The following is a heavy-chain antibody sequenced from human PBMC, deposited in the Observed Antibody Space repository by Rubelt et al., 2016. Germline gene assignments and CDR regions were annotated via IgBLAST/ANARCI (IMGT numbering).Heavy chain of an antibody. V-gene: IGHV4-59*01. D-gene: IGHD3-3*01. CDR3: ARIRAVGVVIRPTYGMDV. CDR2: ISYSGST. Sequence: QVQLQESGPGLVKASETLSLTCTLSGGSISGYYWNWIRQPPGKGLEWIGYISYSGSTNYNPSLKSRVTISVDTSKNQFSLKLSSVTAVDTADYYCARIRAVGVVIRPTYGMDVWGQGTTVTVSS. J-gene: IGHJ6*02. CDR1: GGSISGYY.